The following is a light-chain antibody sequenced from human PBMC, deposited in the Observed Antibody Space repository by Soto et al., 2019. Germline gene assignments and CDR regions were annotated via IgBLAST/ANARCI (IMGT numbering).Light chain of an antibody. CDR2: GAS. Sequence: RVTLSCRASQSVSSNLAWYQQKPGQAPRLLIYGASTRATGIPVRFSGSGSGTEFTLTISSLQSEDFAVYFCHQYNNWPPYTFGQGTKVDIK. CDR3: HQYNNWPPYT. CDR1: QSVSSN. J-gene: IGKJ2*01. V-gene: IGKV3-15*01.